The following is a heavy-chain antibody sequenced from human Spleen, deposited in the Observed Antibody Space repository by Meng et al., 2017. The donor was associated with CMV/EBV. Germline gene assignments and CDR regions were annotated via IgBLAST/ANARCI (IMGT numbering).Heavy chain of an antibody. J-gene: IGHJ4*02. CDR3: ARIRYGLNVFDL. D-gene: IGHD5-18*01. CDR1: GYPFTHYG. CDR2: FSNYSGNT. V-gene: IGHV1-18*01. Sequence: FKASGYPFTHYGITWVRQAPGQGLEWMGWFSNYSGNTNYAQHLQGRVTMTTDTSSNTAYMELRSLRSDDTAVYYCARIRYGLNVFDLWGQGTLVTVSS.